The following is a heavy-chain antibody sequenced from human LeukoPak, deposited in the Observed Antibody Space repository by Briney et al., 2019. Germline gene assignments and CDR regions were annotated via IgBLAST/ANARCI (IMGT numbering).Heavy chain of an antibody. Sequence: PGGSLRLSCAASGFTFSSYAMHWVRQAPGKGLEWVAVISYDGTNKYYADSVKGRFTISRDNSKNTLYLQMNSLRAEDTAVYYCARDTSGWSLRCDYWGQGTLVTVSS. V-gene: IGHV3-30-3*01. CDR3: ARDTSGWSLRCDY. CDR1: GFTFSSYA. J-gene: IGHJ4*02. CDR2: ISYDGTNK. D-gene: IGHD6-19*01.